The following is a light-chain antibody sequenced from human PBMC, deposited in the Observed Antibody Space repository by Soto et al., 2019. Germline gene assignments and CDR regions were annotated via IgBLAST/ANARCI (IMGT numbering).Light chain of an antibody. CDR2: KAS. Sequence: DIQMTQSPSTLSASVGDRVTITCRASQSISSWLAWYQQKPGKAPKLLIYKASSLESGVPSRFSGSESGTEFTLTISSLQPDDFATYYCQQYNSSSPYTFGQGTKLEIK. CDR1: QSISSW. V-gene: IGKV1-5*03. CDR3: QQYNSSSPYT. J-gene: IGKJ2*01.